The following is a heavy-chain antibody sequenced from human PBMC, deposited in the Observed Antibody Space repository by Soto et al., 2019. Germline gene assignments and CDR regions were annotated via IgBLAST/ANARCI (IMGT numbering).Heavy chain of an antibody. CDR2: ISAYNGNT. J-gene: IGHJ4*02. Sequence: ASVKVSCKASGYTFTSYGISWVRQAPGQGLEWMGWISAYNGNTNYAQKLQGRVTMTTDTSTSTAYMELRSLRSDDTAVYYCARVHTSRGYSYGDFDYWGQGTLVTVSS. V-gene: IGHV1-18*01. CDR1: GYTFTSYG. D-gene: IGHD5-18*01. CDR3: ARVHTSRGYSYGDFDY.